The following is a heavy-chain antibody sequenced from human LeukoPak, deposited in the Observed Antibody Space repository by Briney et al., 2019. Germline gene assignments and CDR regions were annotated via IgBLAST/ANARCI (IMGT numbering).Heavy chain of an antibody. Sequence: SETLSLTCTVSGGSISSYYWSWIRQPPGKGLEWIGYIYYSGSTNYNPSLKSRVTISVDTSKKQFSLKLSSVTAADTAVYYCARRVVVAALGYWGQGALVTVSS. D-gene: IGHD2-15*01. CDR3: ARRVVVAALGY. CDR2: IYYSGST. V-gene: IGHV4-59*12. CDR1: GGSISSYY. J-gene: IGHJ4*02.